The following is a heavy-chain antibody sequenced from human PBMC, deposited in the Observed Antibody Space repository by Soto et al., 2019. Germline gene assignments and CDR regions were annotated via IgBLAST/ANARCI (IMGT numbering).Heavy chain of an antibody. D-gene: IGHD6-13*01. CDR3: ASGASRWYPYCFDS. J-gene: IGHJ4*02. CDR2: IIPYYNTL. V-gene: IGHV1-69*01. Sequence: QAQVVQSGAEVRKPGSSVKLSCKASEGTFNSYAIAWVRQAPGQGLEWMGGIIPYYNTLNYAQKFQDRVTMTADDSTNTVYMELSSLRSDDTAVYFCASGASRWYPYCFDSWAQGTLVTVSS. CDR1: EGTFNSYA.